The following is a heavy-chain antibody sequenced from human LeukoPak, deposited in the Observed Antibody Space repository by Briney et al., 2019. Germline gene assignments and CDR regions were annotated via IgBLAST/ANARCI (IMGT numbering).Heavy chain of an antibody. V-gene: IGHV3-30*04. J-gene: IGHJ4*02. CDR3: ARSWPGIAAAGSLDY. CDR2: ISYDGSNK. D-gene: IGHD6-13*01. CDR1: GFTFSSYV. Sequence: GGSLRLSCAASGFTFSSYVMHWVRQAPGKGLEWVAIISYDGSNKYYADSVKGRFTISRDNSKNTLYLQMNSLRAEDTAVYYCARSWPGIAAAGSLDYWGQGTLVTVSS.